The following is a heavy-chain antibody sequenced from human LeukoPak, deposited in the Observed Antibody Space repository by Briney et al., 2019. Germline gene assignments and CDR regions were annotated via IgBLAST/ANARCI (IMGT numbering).Heavy chain of an antibody. V-gene: IGHV4-38-2*01. CDR2: IYHSGST. CDR3: ARHFREPSGYQLLDNWFDP. CDR1: GYSISSGYY. J-gene: IGHJ5*02. D-gene: IGHD2-2*01. Sequence: PSETLSLTCAVSGYSISSGYYWGWIRQPPGKGLEWIGSIYHSGSTYYNPSLKSRVTISVDTSKNQFSLKLSSVTAADTAVYYCARHFREPSGYQLLDNWFDPWGQGTLVTVSS.